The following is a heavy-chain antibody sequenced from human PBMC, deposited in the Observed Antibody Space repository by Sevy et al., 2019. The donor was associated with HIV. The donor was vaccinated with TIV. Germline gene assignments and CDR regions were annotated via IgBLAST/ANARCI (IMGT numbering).Heavy chain of an antibody. CDR3: AKDRRGAPSGSTNYYYYYGMDV. CDR2: ISYDGSNK. Sequence: GGSLRLSCAASGFTFSSYGMHWVRQAPGKGLEWVAVISYDGSNKYYADSVKGRFTLSRDNSKNTLYLQMNSLRAEDTAVYYCAKDRRGAPSGSTNYYYYYGMDVWGQGTTVTVSS. CDR1: GFTFSSYG. J-gene: IGHJ6*02. D-gene: IGHD5-12*01. V-gene: IGHV3-30*18.